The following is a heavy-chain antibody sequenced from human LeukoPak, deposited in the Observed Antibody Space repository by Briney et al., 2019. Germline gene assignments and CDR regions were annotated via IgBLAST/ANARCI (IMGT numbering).Heavy chain of an antibody. Sequence: SGESLKISCKGSGYSFTSYWIGWVRQMPGKGLEWMGIIYPGDSDTRYSPSFQGQVTISADKSSSTAYLQWSSLKASDTAMYYCARGGYSSGWYLGAFDIWGQGTMVTVSS. D-gene: IGHD6-19*01. CDR1: GYSFTSYW. CDR3: ARGGYSSGWYLGAFDI. CDR2: IYPGDSDT. J-gene: IGHJ3*02. V-gene: IGHV5-51*01.